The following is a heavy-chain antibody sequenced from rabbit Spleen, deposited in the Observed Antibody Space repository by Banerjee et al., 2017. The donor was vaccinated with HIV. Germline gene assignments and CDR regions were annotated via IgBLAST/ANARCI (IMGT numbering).Heavy chain of an antibody. CDR1: GFDFSTYS. Sequence: QLGESGGGLVQPGGSLKLSCKASGFDFSTYSMSWVRQAPGKGLEWIGYIVPIFGVTYYANWVNGRFTISSHNAQNTLYLQLNSLTVADTATYFCTRDPAYASGSGADIPYLWGQGTLVTVS. V-gene: IGHV1S7*01. CDR2: IVPIFGVT. J-gene: IGHJ6*01. D-gene: IGHD1-1*01. CDR3: TRDPAYASGSGADIPYL.